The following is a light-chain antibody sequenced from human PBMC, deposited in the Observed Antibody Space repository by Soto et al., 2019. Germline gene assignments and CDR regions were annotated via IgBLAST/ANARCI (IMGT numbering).Light chain of an antibody. Sequence: DIQMTPSPSSLSASVGDRVTITCRASQSLGSHLTWYQQNPGKAPKVLISAASSLQSGVPSRFSGSGSGTEITLTISGLQPEEFATDDGQQTYNTPRTFGQGTKVEIK. CDR1: QSLGSH. CDR3: QQTYNTPRT. V-gene: IGKV1-39*01. CDR2: AAS. J-gene: IGKJ1*01.